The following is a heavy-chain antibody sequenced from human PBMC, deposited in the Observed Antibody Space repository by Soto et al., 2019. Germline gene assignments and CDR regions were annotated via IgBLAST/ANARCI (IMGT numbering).Heavy chain of an antibody. CDR3: AREAVVVVAVTHRWFDP. CDR2: INHSGST. J-gene: IGHJ5*02. Sequence: QVQLQQWGAGLLKPSETLSLTCAVYGGSFSGYYWSWIRQPPGKGLEWIGEINHSGSTNYNPSLKSRVTISVDTSKNQFSLKLSSVTAADTAVYYCAREAVVVVAVTHRWFDPWGQGTLVTVSS. D-gene: IGHD2-15*01. CDR1: GGSFSGYY. V-gene: IGHV4-34*01.